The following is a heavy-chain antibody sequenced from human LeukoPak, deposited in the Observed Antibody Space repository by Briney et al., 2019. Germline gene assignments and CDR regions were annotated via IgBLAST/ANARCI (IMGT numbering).Heavy chain of an antibody. D-gene: IGHD3-3*01. Sequence: PSETLSLTCAVYGGSFSGYYWSWIRQPPGKGLEWIGEINHSGSTNYNPSLKSRVTISVDTSKNQFSLKLSSVTAADTAVYYCARGVFGVAMNFDYWGQGTLVTVSS. CDR1: GGSFSGYY. CDR2: INHSGST. V-gene: IGHV4-34*01. J-gene: IGHJ4*02. CDR3: ARGVFGVAMNFDY.